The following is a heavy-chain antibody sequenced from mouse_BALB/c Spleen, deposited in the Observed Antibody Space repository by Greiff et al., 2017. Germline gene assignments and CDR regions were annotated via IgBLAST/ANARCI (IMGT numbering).Heavy chain of an antibody. V-gene: IGHV14-3*02. CDR3: ARDPVIHYYGPY. CDR1: GFNIKDTY. Sequence: VHVKQSGAELVKPGASVKLSCTASGFNIKDTYMHWVKQRPEQGLEWIGRIDPANGNTKYDPKFQGKATITADTSSNTAYLQLSSLTSEDTAVYYCARDPVIHYYGPYWGQGTLVTVSA. J-gene: IGHJ3*01. D-gene: IGHD1-2*01. CDR2: IDPANGNT.